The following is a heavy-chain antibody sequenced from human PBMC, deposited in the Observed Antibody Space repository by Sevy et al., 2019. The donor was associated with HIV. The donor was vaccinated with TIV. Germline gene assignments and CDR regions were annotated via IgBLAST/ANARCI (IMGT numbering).Heavy chain of an antibody. Sequence: GGPRRPPCSAPGSPFSDSWMIWVRQAPGKGLGRMAFINEDGGRLGYVDSVRGRFTISRENIKNSLYLQMNNLRAEDTALYFCARDRAYSAVDYWGQGALVTVSS. CDR3: ARDRAYSAVDY. V-gene: IGHV3-7*01. D-gene: IGHD5-18*01. CDR1: GSPFSDSW. J-gene: IGHJ4*02. CDR2: INEDGGRL.